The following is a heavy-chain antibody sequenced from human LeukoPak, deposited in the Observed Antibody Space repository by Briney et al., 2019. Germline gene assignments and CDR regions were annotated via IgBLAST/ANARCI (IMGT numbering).Heavy chain of an antibody. CDR2: IYSGGST. Sequence: GGSLRLSCAASGFTLSSYAMSWVRQAPGKGLEWVSVIYSGGSTYYADSVKGRFTISRDNSKNTLYLQMNSLRAEDTAVYYCARETRRYVDYWGQGTLVTVSS. D-gene: IGHD4-11*01. J-gene: IGHJ4*02. V-gene: IGHV3-66*01. CDR3: ARETRRYVDY. CDR1: GFTLSSYA.